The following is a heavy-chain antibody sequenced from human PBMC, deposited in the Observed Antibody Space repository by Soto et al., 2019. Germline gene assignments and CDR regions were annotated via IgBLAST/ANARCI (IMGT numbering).Heavy chain of an antibody. CDR2: ISSSSSYL. CDR1: GFSISSNA. Sequence: GGSLRLSCAASGFSISSNAMTWVRQAPGKGLEWVSSISSSSSYLYYADSVKGRFTISRDNAKNSLYLQMNSLRAEDTAVYYCARDRSISSAEDIWGQGTMVTVSS. CDR3: ARDRSISSAEDI. J-gene: IGHJ3*02. V-gene: IGHV3-21*01. D-gene: IGHD3-22*01.